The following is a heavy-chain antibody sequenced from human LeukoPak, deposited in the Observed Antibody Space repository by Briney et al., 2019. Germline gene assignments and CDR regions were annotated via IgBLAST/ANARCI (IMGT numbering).Heavy chain of an antibody. CDR3: VRGPSVGATYVWGNWFDP. V-gene: IGHV3-7*01. Sequence: PGGSLTLSCAASGFTFSSYAMSWVRQAPGRGLEWVATTKQDGREKYYVDPVKGRFTISRDNVKNSLYLQMNPLRAEGTAVYYWVRGPSVGATYVWGNWFDPWGQGTLVTVSS. CDR2: TKQDGREK. D-gene: IGHD1-26*01. J-gene: IGHJ5*02. CDR1: GFTFSSYA.